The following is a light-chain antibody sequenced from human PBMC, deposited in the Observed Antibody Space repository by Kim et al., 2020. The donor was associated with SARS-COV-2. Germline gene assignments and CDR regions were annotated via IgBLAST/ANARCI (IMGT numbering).Light chain of an antibody. J-gene: IGKJ1*01. CDR1: QSIDTS. CDR2: KAS. Sequence: ASVGDRVTITCRASQSIDTSLAWYQQKPGKAPKLLISKASNLESGVPTRFSGSGSGTDFALIISSLQPDDFATYYCQQYNAYSPTFGLGTKVEIK. V-gene: IGKV1-5*03. CDR3: QQYNAYSPT.